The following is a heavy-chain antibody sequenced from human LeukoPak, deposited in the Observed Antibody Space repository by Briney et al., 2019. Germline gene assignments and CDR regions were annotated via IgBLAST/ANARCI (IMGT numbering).Heavy chain of an antibody. CDR3: ARDRSSSGYCSSTSCYDDAFDI. CDR1: GGSISSYY. Sequence: SETLSLTCTVSGGSISSYYWSWIRQPPGKGLEWIGYIYYSGSTNYNPSLKSRVTISVDTSKNQFSLKLSSVTAADTAVYYCARDRSSSGYCSSTSCYDDAFDIWGQGTMVTVSS. J-gene: IGHJ3*02. CDR2: IYYSGST. D-gene: IGHD2-2*03. V-gene: IGHV4-59*01.